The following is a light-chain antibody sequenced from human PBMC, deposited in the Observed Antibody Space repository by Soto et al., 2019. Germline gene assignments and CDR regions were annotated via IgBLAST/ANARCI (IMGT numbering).Light chain of an antibody. CDR3: AAWDDSLSGWV. V-gene: IGLV1-47*01. J-gene: IGLJ3*02. CDR2: RND. CDR1: SSNIGSNY. Sequence: QAVVTQPPSASGTPGQRVTISCSGSSSNIGSNYVYWYQQLPGTAPKVFIYRNDQRPSGVPDRFSGSKSGTSASLAISGLRSEDEADYYCAAWDDSLSGWVFGGGTQLTVL.